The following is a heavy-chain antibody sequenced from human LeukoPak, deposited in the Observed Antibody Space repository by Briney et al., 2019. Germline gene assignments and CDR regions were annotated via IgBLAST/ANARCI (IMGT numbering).Heavy chain of an antibody. CDR3: ARALRYYSDSSGYAFDY. J-gene: IGHJ4*02. CDR1: GGTFRSLA. CDR2: IIPIFRTA. Sequence: SVKVSCKASGGTFRSLAICWVRQAPGQGLEWMGGIIPIFRTANYAQKFQGRVTITADESTSTAYMELSSLRSEDTAVYYCARALRYYSDSSGYAFDYWGQGTLVTVSS. D-gene: IGHD3-22*01. V-gene: IGHV1-69*01.